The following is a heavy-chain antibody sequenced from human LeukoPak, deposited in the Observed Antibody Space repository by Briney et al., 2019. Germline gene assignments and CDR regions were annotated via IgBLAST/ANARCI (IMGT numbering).Heavy chain of an antibody. CDR3: ARGSTTVTTLYFDY. Sequence: GGSLRLSCAASGFIFSSYSMNWVRQAPGKGLEWVSSISSSSTYIYYADSVKGRFTISRDNAKNSLYLQMNSLRAEDTAVYYCARGSTTVTTLYFDYWGQGTLVTVSS. CDR2: ISSSSTYI. J-gene: IGHJ4*02. D-gene: IGHD4-17*01. V-gene: IGHV3-21*01. CDR1: GFIFSSYS.